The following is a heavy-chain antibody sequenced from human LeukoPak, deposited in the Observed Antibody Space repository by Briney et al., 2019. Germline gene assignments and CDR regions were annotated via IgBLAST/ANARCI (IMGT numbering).Heavy chain of an antibody. D-gene: IGHD3-10*01. CDR3: ARDRASVFDI. J-gene: IGHJ3*02. CDR1: GFTFSNYW. CDR2: IWYDGSNK. Sequence: GGSLRLSCAASGFTFSNYWMNWVRQAPGKGLEWVAVIWYDGSNKYYADSVKGRFTISRDNSKNTLDLQMNSLRAEDTAVYYCARDRASVFDIWGQGTMVTVSS. V-gene: IGHV3-33*08.